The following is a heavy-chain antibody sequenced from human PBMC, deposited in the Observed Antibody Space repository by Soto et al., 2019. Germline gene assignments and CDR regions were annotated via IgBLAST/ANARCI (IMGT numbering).Heavy chain of an antibody. CDR3: ARDREYYDYIWGSYRLRGAFDI. J-gene: IGHJ3*02. V-gene: IGHV3-33*01. Sequence: QVQLVESGGGVVQPGRSLRLSCAASGFTFSSYGTHWVRQAPGKGLEWVAVIWYDGSNKYYADSVKGRFTISRDNSKNTLYLQMNSLRAEDTAVYYCARDREYYDYIWGSYRLRGAFDIWGQGTMVTVSS. D-gene: IGHD3-16*02. CDR2: IWYDGSNK. CDR1: GFTFSSYG.